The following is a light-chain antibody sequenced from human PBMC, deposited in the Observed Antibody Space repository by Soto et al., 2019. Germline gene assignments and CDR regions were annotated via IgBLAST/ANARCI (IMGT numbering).Light chain of an antibody. V-gene: IGKV1-39*01. CDR2: AAS. CDR3: PESYITPLP. CDR1: QSISSY. Sequence: ETQMKQSKISLSASVGDRVTITCRASQSISSYLNWYQQKPWKAPKLLIYAASSLQSGVPSRFSGSGSGTDFTLTISSLQLEDFAPYCCPESYITPLPFAGGSKVDIK. J-gene: IGKJ4*01.